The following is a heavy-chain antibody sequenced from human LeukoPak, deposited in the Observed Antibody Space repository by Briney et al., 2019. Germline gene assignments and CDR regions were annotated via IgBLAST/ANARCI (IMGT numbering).Heavy chain of an antibody. Sequence: ASVKVSCKASGGTFNNYAINWVRQATGQGLEWMGWMNPNSGNTGHAQKFQGRVTMTRNTSISTAYMELSSLRSEDTAVYYCACILGSGWSGWGQGTLVTVSS. J-gene: IGHJ4*02. CDR1: GGTFNNYA. D-gene: IGHD6-19*01. CDR3: ACILGSGWSG. V-gene: IGHV1-8*02. CDR2: MNPNSGNT.